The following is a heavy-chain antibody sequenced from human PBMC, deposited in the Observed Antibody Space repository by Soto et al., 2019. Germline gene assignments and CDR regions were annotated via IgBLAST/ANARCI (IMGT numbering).Heavy chain of an antibody. Sequence: EVQLVESGGNLIQPGGSLRLSCAAPGFTVSNNYMSWVRQAPGKGLEWVSTLYVGGSTYYSDSVKGRFTISRDISQNTLYLQMNSLTADDTAVYFCARIRIDYGGQSGSGGFDIWGRGTMVTVSS. J-gene: IGHJ3*02. CDR1: GFTVSNNY. D-gene: IGHD4-17*01. V-gene: IGHV3-53*01. CDR2: LYVGGST. CDR3: ARIRIDYGGQSGSGGFDI.